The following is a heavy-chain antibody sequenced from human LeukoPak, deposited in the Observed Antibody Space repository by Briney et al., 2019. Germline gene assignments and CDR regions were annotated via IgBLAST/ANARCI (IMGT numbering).Heavy chain of an antibody. Sequence: ASVKVSCKASGYTFTGYYMHWVRRAPGQGLEWMGWINPNSGGTNYAQKFQGRVTMTRDTSISTAYMELSRLRSDDTAVYYCARPYLVGATTPVVYWGQGTLVTVSS. D-gene: IGHD1-26*01. CDR2: INPNSGGT. CDR1: GYTFTGYY. CDR3: ARPYLVGATTPVVY. V-gene: IGHV1-2*02. J-gene: IGHJ4*02.